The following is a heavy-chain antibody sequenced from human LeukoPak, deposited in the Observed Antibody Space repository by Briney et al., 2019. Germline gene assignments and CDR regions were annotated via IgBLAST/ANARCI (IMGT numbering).Heavy chain of an antibody. Sequence: SETLSLTCTVSGGSISSSGYYWSWIRQHPGKGLEWIGYIFYSGSTNYNPSLKSRLSISVDTDENQFSLRLRSVTAADTAVYYCARGVGYCSGGTCYSYYYGMDVWSQGTKVTVSS. CDR1: GGSISSSGYY. CDR2: IFYSGST. D-gene: IGHD2-15*01. CDR3: ARGVGYCSGGTCYSYYYGMDV. J-gene: IGHJ6*02. V-gene: IGHV4-31*03.